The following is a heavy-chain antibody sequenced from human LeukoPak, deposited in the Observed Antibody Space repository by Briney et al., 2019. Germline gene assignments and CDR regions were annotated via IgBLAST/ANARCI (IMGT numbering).Heavy chain of an antibody. CDR2: ISGSGGGT. CDR1: GFSVTNNY. J-gene: IGHJ4*02. D-gene: IGHD3-16*02. V-gene: IGHV3-23*01. CDR3: ARDRLGELSLYSDY. Sequence: PGGSLRLSCAVSGFSVTNNYMSWVRQAPGKGLEWVSTISGSGGGTYYADSVKGRFTISRDNSKNTLYLQMNSLRAEDTAVYYCARDRLGELSLYSDYWGQGTLVTVSS.